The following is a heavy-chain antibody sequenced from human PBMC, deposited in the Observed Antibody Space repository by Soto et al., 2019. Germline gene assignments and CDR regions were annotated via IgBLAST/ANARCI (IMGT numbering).Heavy chain of an antibody. Sequence: QVQLLQSGAEVKKPGSSVKVSCKASGGTFSSYAISWVRQAPGQGLEWMGGIIPIFGTANYAQKVQGRVTITADESTSTAYMGLSSLRSEDTAVYYCAWAARLGYGHFDYWGQGTLVTVSS. CDR1: GGTFSSYA. V-gene: IGHV1-69*01. CDR3: AWAARLGYGHFDY. D-gene: IGHD2-15*01. CDR2: IIPIFGTA. J-gene: IGHJ4*02.